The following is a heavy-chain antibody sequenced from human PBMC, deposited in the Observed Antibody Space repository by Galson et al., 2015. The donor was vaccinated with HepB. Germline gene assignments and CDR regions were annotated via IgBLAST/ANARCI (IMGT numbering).Heavy chain of an antibody. CDR2: ISSSSSYI. D-gene: IGHD3-10*01. CDR1: GITFNTYG. Sequence: SLRLSCAASGITFNTYGMNWVRQAPGKGLEWVSSISSSSSYIYYADSVKGRFTISRDNARNSLYLQMNSLRAEDTAVYHCATVEILVVRGGLRTKSYFDYWGRGTLVTVSS. CDR3: ATVEILVVRGGLRTKSYFDY. J-gene: IGHJ4*02. V-gene: IGHV3-21*01.